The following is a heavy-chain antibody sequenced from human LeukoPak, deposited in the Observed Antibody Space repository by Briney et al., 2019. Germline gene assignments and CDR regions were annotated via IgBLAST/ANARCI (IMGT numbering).Heavy chain of an antibody. V-gene: IGHV3-33*08. CDR3: ETDIIRRYHGRGQDGMDV. D-gene: IGHD1-26*01. CDR1: GFSVSNTD. CDR2: ILNDGSNK. Sequence: HPGGSLRLSCAASGFSVSNTDMLWVRQAPGKGLEWVAVILNDGSNKNYADSVKGRFTISRDNSKNTLYLQMNSLRAEDTALYYSETDIIRRYHGRGQDGMDVWGQGTPVTVSS. J-gene: IGHJ6*02.